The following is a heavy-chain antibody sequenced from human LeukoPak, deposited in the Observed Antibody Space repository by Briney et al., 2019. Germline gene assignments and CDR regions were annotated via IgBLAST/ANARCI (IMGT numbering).Heavy chain of an antibody. CDR2: IYSGGST. J-gene: IGHJ4*02. Sequence: GGSLRLSCAASGFTVSTYYMSCVRQAPGKGLEWVSVIYSGGSTYYADSVKGRFTISRDNSKNTLYLQMNSLRAEDTAVYYCARDRIAVAGIPFDYWGQGTLVTVSS. D-gene: IGHD6-19*01. CDR1: GFTVSTYY. CDR3: ARDRIAVAGIPFDY. V-gene: IGHV3-53*01.